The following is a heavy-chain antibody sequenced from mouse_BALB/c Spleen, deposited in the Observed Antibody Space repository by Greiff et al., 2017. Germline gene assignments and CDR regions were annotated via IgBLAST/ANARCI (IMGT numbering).Heavy chain of an antibody. Sequence: QVTLKESGPGILQPSQTLSLTCSFSGFSLSTSGMGVSWIRQPSGKGLEWLAHIYWDDDKRYNPSLKRRLTISKDTSRNQVFLKITSVDTADTATYYCARRGYYRYDGYAMDYWGQGTSVTVSS. J-gene: IGHJ4*01. D-gene: IGHD2-14*01. CDR1: GFSLSTSGMG. CDR2: IYWDDDK. CDR3: ARRGYYRYDGYAMDY. V-gene: IGHV8-12*01.